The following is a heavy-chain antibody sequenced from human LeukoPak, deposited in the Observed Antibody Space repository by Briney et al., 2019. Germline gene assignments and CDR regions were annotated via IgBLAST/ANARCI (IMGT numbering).Heavy chain of an antibody. V-gene: IGHV3-33*01. D-gene: IGHD6-13*01. Sequence: PGGPLRLSCAASGFIFSRYAMHWVRQAPGTGLEWVAVVWSDGTREYYIDSVKGRFTISRDNSKNTLYLQMNSLRAEDTAVYSCARGVAENGNPNYFDPWGRGTLVTVSS. J-gene: IGHJ5*02. CDR1: GFIFSRYA. CDR2: VWSDGTRE. CDR3: ARGVAENGNPNYFDP.